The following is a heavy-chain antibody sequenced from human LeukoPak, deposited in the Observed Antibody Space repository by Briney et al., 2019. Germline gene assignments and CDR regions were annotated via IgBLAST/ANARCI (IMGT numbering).Heavy chain of an antibody. D-gene: IGHD7-27*01. V-gene: IGHV3-30*18. CDR2: ISYDGSNE. CDR1: GFTFSSYG. J-gene: IGHJ4*02. Sequence: PGRSLRLSCAASGFTFSSYGMHWVRQAPGKGLEWVAVISYDGSNEYYADSVKGRFTISRDNSKNTLYLQMNSLRAEDTAVYYCAQDSPSEHALGSYFDYWGQGTLVTVSS. CDR3: AQDSPSEHALGSYFDY.